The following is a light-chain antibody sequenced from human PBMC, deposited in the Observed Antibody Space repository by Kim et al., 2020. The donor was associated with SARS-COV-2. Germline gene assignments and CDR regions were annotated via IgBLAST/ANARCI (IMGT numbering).Light chain of an antibody. Sequence: SAAVGDRVTSTCRARQNVTNELGWDQQKPQKGPQRLINAAATLKSGVPSRFSGNRSGTAFTLTISSMQPEDIATYYSLQDYNYPRTFGQGTKLEI. CDR3: LQDYNYPRT. V-gene: IGKV1-6*01. CDR2: AAA. CDR1: QNVTNE. J-gene: IGKJ2*01.